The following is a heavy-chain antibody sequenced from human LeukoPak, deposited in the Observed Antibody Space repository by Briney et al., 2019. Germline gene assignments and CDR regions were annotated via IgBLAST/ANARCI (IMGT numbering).Heavy chain of an antibody. Sequence: PGGSLRLSCEVSGFPFSSHAMSWVRQAPGRGLEWVSGISISADMTYYADSVQGRFIISRDNSKNTLYLQMDSLRVEDTAVYYCAIERSGYHHWGQGTLVTVSS. V-gene: IGHV3-23*01. CDR2: ISISADMT. CDR1: GFPFSSHA. D-gene: IGHD3-3*01. J-gene: IGHJ5*02. CDR3: AIERSGYHH.